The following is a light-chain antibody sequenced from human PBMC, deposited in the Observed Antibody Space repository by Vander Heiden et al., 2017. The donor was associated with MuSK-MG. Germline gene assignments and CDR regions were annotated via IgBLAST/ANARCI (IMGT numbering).Light chain of an antibody. V-gene: IGKV3-20*01. CDR1: QSVSSSY. J-gene: IGKJ2*01. CDR2: GAS. Sequence: EIVLTQSPGTLSLSPGERATLSCRASQSVSSSYLAWYQQKPGQAPRLLSYGASSRATGIPDRFSGSGSGTDFTLTTSRLEPEDFAVYYCQQYGSAPPMYTFGQGTKLEIK. CDR3: QQYGSAPPMYT.